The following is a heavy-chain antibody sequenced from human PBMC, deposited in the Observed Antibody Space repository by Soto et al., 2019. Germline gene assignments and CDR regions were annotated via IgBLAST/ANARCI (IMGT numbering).Heavy chain of an antibody. D-gene: IGHD4-17*01. J-gene: IGHJ4*02. CDR1: GFSLSNARMG. CDR2: IFSNDEK. CDR3: ARIQNDYGHSPQLFDY. V-gene: IGHV2-26*01. Sequence: QVTLKESGPVLVKPTETLTLTCTVSGFSLSNARMGVSWIRQPPGTALEWLAHIFSNDEKSYSTSLKSRLTISKDTSKSQVVLTMTNMDPVDTATYYCARIQNDYGHSPQLFDYWGQGTLVTVSS.